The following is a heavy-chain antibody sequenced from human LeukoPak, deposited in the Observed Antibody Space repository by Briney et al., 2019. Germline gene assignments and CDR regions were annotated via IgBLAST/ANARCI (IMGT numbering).Heavy chain of an antibody. D-gene: IGHD3-3*01. CDR1: GFTFGDYA. V-gene: IGHV3-49*04. Sequence: GRSLRLSCTASGFTFGDYAMSWVRQAPGKGLEWVGFIRSKAYGGTTEYAASVKGRFTISRDDSKSIAYLQMNSLKTEDTAVYYCTSYSRITIFGVALHDAFDIWGQGTMVTVSS. CDR3: TSYSRITIFGVALHDAFDI. J-gene: IGHJ3*02. CDR2: IRSKAYGGTT.